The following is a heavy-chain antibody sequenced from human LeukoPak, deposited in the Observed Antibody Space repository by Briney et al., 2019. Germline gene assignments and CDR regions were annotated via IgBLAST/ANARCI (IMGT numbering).Heavy chain of an antibody. J-gene: IGHJ4*02. D-gene: IGHD4-17*01. CDR2: IKSKTDGGTT. CDR1: GSTFSNAW. Sequence: GGSLRLSCAASGSTFSNAWMSWVRQAPGKGLEWVGRIKSKTDGGTTDYAAPVKGRFTISRDDSKNTLYLQMNSPKTEDTAVYYCTTEMTTVTTLDYWGQGTLVTVSS. CDR3: TTEMTTVTTLDY. V-gene: IGHV3-15*01.